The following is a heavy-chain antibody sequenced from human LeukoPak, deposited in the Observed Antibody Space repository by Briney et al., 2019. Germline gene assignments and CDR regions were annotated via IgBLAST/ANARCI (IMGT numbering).Heavy chain of an antibody. V-gene: IGHV1-2*02. CDR2: MYFNSGAT. J-gene: IGHJ3*01. CDR3: AREGSSGQDWYAFDV. Sequence: ASVKVSCKASGFTFTGYYVQWLRQAPGQGLEWVGWMYFNSGATRHAPKFQGRVTMTRDTSINTAYMELSSLRADDTAMYYCAREGSSGQDWYAFDVWGQETMVTVSS. D-gene: IGHD5-12*01. CDR1: GFTFTGYY.